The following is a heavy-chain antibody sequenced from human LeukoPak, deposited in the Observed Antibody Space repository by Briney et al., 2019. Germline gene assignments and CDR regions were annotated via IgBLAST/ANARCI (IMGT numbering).Heavy chain of an antibody. CDR1: GGSISSYY. CDR2: IYTSGST. D-gene: IGHD2-2*02. Sequence: SETLSLTCTVSGGSISSYYWSWIRQPAGKGLEWIGRIYTSGSTNYNPSLKSRVTMSVDTSKNQFSLKLSSVTAADTAVYYCARGPIVVVPAAITSGAFDIWGRGTLVTVSS. CDR3: ARGPIVVVPAAITSGAFDI. V-gene: IGHV4-4*07. J-gene: IGHJ3*02.